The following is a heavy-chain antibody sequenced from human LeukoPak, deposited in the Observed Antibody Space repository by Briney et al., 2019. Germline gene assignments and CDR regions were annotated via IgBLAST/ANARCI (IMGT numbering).Heavy chain of an antibody. Sequence: SETLSLTCAVYGGSFSGYYWSWIRQPPGKGLEWIGEINHSGSTNYNPSLKSRVTISVDTSKNQFSLKLSSVTAAVTAVYYCARKPPLTKGWFDPWGQGTLVTVSS. D-gene: IGHD3-3*01. V-gene: IGHV4-34*01. CDR2: INHSGST. CDR3: ARKPPLTKGWFDP. J-gene: IGHJ5*02. CDR1: GGSFSGYY.